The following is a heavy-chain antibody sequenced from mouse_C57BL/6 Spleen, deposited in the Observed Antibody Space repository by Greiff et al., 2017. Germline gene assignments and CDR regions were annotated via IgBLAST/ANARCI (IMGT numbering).Heavy chain of an antibody. Sequence: EVQLQQSGPVLVKPGASVKMSCKASGYTFTDYYMNWVKQSHGKSLEWIGVINPYNGGTSYNQKFKGKATLTVDKSSSTAYMELNSLTSEDSAVYYCARGLLVGYAMDYWGQGTSVTVSS. CDR3: ARGLLVGYAMDY. D-gene: IGHD1-1*01. J-gene: IGHJ4*01. CDR1: GYTFTDYY. CDR2: INPYNGGT. V-gene: IGHV1-19*01.